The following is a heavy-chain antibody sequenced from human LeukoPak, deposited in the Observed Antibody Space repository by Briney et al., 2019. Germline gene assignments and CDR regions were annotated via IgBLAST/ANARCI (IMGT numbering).Heavy chain of an antibody. CDR3: ARAVYDYIWGSYRFDY. D-gene: IGHD3-16*02. Sequence: SETLSLTCTVSGGSISSGGYYWSWIRQHPGKGLEWIGFNYYSGSTYYNPSLKSRVTFSVDTSKSQFSLKLSSVNAADTALYYCARAVYDYIWGSYRFDYWGQGTLVTVSS. J-gene: IGHJ4*02. V-gene: IGHV4-31*03. CDR1: GGSISSGGYY. CDR2: NYYSGST.